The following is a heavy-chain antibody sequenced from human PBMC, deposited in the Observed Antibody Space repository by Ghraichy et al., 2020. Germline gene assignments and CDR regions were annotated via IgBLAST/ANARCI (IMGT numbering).Heavy chain of an antibody. CDR1: GFTFSNYA. D-gene: IGHD1/OR15-1a*01. Sequence: GGSLRLSCAASGFTFSNYAMSWIRQAPGKGLEWVSTINGNGVITYYADSVKGRFTISRDNSKNTPYLQMNSLRAEDTAIYYCAKFIGNKGYYYGMDVWGQGTTVTVSS. CDR2: INGNGVIT. J-gene: IGHJ6*02. CDR3: AKFIGNKGYYYGMDV. V-gene: IGHV3-23*01.